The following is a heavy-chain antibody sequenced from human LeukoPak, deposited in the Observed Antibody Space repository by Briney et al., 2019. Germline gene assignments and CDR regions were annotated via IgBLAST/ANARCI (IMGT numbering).Heavy chain of an antibody. D-gene: IGHD3-10*02. V-gene: IGHV3-48*03. CDR2: ISSRGSTI. CDR3: AELGITMIGGV. CDR1: GFTFSSYE. J-gene: IGHJ6*04. Sequence: PGGSLRLSCAASGFTFSSYEMSWVRQAPGKGLECVSYISSRGSTIYHADSVKGRFTISRDNAKNSLYLQMNSLRAEDTAVYYCAELGITMIGGVWGKGTTVTISS.